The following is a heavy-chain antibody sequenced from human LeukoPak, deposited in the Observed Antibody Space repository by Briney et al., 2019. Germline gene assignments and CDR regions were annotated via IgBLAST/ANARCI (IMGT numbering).Heavy chain of an antibody. CDR3: AKGKSWFDP. CDR1: GFTVSSNS. V-gene: IGHV3-23*01. CDR2: ISGSGGST. J-gene: IGHJ5*02. Sequence: GGSLRLSCTVSGFTVSSNSMSWVRQAPGKGLEWVSAISGSGGSTYYADSVKGRFTISRDNSKNTLYLQMNSLRAEDTAVYYCAKGKSWFDPWGQGTLVTVSS.